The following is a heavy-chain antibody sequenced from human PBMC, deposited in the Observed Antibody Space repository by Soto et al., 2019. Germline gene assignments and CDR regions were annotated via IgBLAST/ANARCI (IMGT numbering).Heavy chain of an antibody. CDR1: GFTVSSNY. Sequence: EVQLVESGGGLIQPGGSLRLSCAASGFTVSSNYMSWVRQAPGKGLEWVSVIYSGGSTYYADSVKGRFTISRDNSKNTLYLQMNSLRAEDTAVYYCARDTAPNILTGRMYYYGMDVWGQGTTVTVSS. V-gene: IGHV3-53*01. CDR2: IYSGGST. J-gene: IGHJ6*02. D-gene: IGHD3-9*01. CDR3: ARDTAPNILTGRMYYYGMDV.